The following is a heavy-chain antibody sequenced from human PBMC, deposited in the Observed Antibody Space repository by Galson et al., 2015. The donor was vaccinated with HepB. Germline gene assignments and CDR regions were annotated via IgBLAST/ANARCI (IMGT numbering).Heavy chain of an antibody. CDR2: ISYDGSNK. J-gene: IGHJ4*02. Sequence: SLRLSCAASGFTFSSYAMHWVRQAPGKGLEWVAVISYDGSNKYYADSVKGRFTISRDNSKNTLYLQMNSLRAEDTAVYYCARAGGIWFGELLGYYFDYWGQGTLVTVSS. CDR1: GFTFSSYA. CDR3: ARAGGIWFGELLGYYFDY. V-gene: IGHV3-30*04. D-gene: IGHD3-10*01.